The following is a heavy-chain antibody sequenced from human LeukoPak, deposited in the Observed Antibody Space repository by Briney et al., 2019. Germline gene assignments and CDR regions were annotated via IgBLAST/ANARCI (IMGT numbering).Heavy chain of an antibody. V-gene: IGHV4-4*07. Sequence: PSETLSHTCTVSGGSISSYYWSWIRQPAGKGLEWIGRIYTSGSTNYNPSLKSRVTMSVDTSKNQFSLKLSSVTAADTAVYYCAFRNYDSSGSNAFDIWGHGTMVTVSS. J-gene: IGHJ3*02. CDR2: IYTSGST. CDR1: GGSISSYY. CDR3: AFRNYDSSGSNAFDI. D-gene: IGHD3-22*01.